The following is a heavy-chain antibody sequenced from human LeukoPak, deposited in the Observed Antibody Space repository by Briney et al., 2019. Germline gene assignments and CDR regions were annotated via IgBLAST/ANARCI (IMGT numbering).Heavy chain of an antibody. V-gene: IGHV4-39*07. CDR3: ARETYHYDFWSGYYNNWFDP. J-gene: IGHJ5*02. Sequence: SETLSLTCTVSGGSISRSSYYWGWIRQPPGMGLEWIGSIYYSGSTYYNPSLKSRVTISVDTSKNQFSLKLSSVTAADTAVYYCARETYHYDFWSGYYNNWFDPWGQGTLVTVSS. D-gene: IGHD3-3*01. CDR2: IYYSGST. CDR1: GGSISRSSYY.